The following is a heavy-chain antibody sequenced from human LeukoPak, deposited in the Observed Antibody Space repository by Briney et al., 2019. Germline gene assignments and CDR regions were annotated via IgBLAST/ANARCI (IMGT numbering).Heavy chain of an antibody. V-gene: IGHV3-21*01. D-gene: IGHD2-2*01. CDR3: ARDINVVVPAAFDY. J-gene: IGHJ4*02. CDR1: GFTFSSYS. Sequence: AGGSLRLSCAASGFTFSSYSMNWVRQAPGKGLEWVSSISSSSSYIYYADSVKGRFTISRDNAKNSLYLQMNSLRAEDTAVYYCARDINVVVPAAFDYWGQGTLVTVSS. CDR2: ISSSSSYI.